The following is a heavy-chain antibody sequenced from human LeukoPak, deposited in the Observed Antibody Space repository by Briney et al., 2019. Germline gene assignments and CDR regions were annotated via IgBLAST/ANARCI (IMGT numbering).Heavy chain of an antibody. J-gene: IGHJ4*02. V-gene: IGHV4-59*01. Sequence: SETLSLTCTVSGGSINSYYWSWIRQPPGKGLEWIGYIYYSGSTNYNPSLKSRVTISVDTSKNQFSLKLSSVTAADTAVYYCARVGSVAGSDYWGQGTLVTVSS. CDR2: IYYSGST. CDR3: ARVGSVAGSDY. D-gene: IGHD6-19*01. CDR1: GGSINSYY.